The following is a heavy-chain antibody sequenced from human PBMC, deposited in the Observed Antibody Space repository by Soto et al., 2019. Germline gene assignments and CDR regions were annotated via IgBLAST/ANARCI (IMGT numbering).Heavy chain of an antibody. CDR3: AHRHSREVGYSSGWSEY. V-gene: IGHV2-5*02. CDR2: IYWDDDK. CDR1: GFSLSTSGVG. J-gene: IGHJ4*02. D-gene: IGHD6-19*01. Sequence: QITLKESGPTLVKPSQTLTLTCTFSGFSLSTSGVGVGWIRQPPGKALEWLALIYWDDDKRYSPSLKSRLTITKDTSKNQVVLTMTNMDPVDTATYYCAHRHSREVGYSSGWSEYWGQGTLVTVSS.